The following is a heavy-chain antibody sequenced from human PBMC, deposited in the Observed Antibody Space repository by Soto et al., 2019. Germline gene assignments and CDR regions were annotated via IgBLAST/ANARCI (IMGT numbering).Heavy chain of an antibody. J-gene: IGHJ5*02. CDR1: GFTFSSYW. CDR3: AKDGPHYDLLSVYRTEP. D-gene: IGHD3-9*01. V-gene: IGHV3-7*04. Sequence: PGGSLRLSCAASGFTFSSYWMSWVRQAPGKGLKWVANIKQDGSEKYYAETVNGRFTISRDNSKNTLYLQMNSLRVDDTGVYYCAKDGPHYDLLSVYRTEPCGQGTLVTVSS. CDR2: IKQDGSEK.